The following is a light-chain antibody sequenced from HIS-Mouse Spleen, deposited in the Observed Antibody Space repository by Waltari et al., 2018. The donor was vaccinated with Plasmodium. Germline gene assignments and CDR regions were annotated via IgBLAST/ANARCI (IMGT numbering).Light chain of an antibody. CDR3: NSRDSSGNHWV. CDR2: GKN. J-gene: IGLJ3*02. V-gene: IGLV3-19*01. CDR1: SLRSYY. Sequence: SSELTQDPAVSVALGQTVRITCQGDSLRSYYASWYQQKPGQAPVLVIYGKNNRPSGIPDRFSGSSSGNTASLTITGAQAEDEADYYCNSRDSSGNHWVFCGGT.